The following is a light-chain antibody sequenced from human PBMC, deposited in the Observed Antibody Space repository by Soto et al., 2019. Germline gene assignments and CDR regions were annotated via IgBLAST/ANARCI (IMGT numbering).Light chain of an antibody. V-gene: IGKV1-9*01. CDR2: VAS. CDR3: QQLNSYPIT. J-gene: IGKJ5*01. Sequence: IHLTQSPSFLSESVGDRVPITCRASQGITSHLAWYHQQPGKAPKPLIYVASTLQSGVPSRFSGSGSGTEFTLTISGLQPEDFASYYCQQLNSYPITFGQGTRLEIK. CDR1: QGITSH.